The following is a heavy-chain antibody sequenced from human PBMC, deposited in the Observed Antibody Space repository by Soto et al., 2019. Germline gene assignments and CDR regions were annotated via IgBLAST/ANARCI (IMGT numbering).Heavy chain of an antibody. CDR2: IIPIPGTA. J-gene: IGHJ6*02. CDR3: ARSQGSSTSLEIYYYYYYGMDV. D-gene: IGHD2-2*01. V-gene: IGHV1-69*01. Sequence: QVQLVQSGAEVKKPGSSVKVSCKASGGTFSSYAISWVRPAPGQGLGWMGGIIPIPGTANYAQKLQGRVTITADESTSTAYMELSSLRSEDTAVYYCARSQGSSTSLEIYYYYYYGMDVWGQGTTVTVSS. CDR1: GGTFSSYA.